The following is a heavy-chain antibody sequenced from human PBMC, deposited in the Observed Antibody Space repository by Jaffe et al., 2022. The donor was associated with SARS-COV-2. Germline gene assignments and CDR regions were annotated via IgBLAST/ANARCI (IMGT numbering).Heavy chain of an antibody. CDR1: GGSISSSSYY. V-gene: IGHV4-39*01. J-gene: IGHJ4*02. CDR3: ARQGIAAAGNDY. D-gene: IGHD6-13*01. CDR2: IYYSGST. Sequence: QLQLQESGPGLVKPSETLSLTCTVSGGSISSSSYYWGWIRQPPGKGLEWIGSIYYSGSTYYNPSLKSRVTISVDTSKNQFSLKLSSVTAADTAVYYCARQGIAAAGNDYWGQGTLVTVSS.